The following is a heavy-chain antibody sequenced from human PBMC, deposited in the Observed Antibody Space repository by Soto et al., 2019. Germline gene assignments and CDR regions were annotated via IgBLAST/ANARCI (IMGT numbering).Heavy chain of an antibody. CDR1: GFTFSSYA. V-gene: IGHV3-23*01. Sequence: PGGSLRLSCAASGFTFSSYAMSWVRQAPGKGLEWVSAISVSGGRTNYADSVRGRFIISRDNSKNTLYLQMNSLRAEDTAVYYCAKDPPTIAYWYSDLWGRGTLVTVSS. CDR2: ISVSGGRT. CDR3: AKDPPTIAYWYSDL. J-gene: IGHJ2*01. D-gene: IGHD3-9*01.